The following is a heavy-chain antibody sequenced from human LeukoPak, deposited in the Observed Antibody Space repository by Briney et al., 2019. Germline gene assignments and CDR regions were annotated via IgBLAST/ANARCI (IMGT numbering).Heavy chain of an antibody. D-gene: IGHD4-11*01. Sequence: YPSETLSLTCTVSGGSISSSSYYWGWIRQPPGKGLEWIGSIYYSGSTYYNPSLKSRVTISVDTSKNQFSLKLSSVTAADTAVYYCAAQRGGDYRMGYWGQGTLVTVSS. CDR2: IYYSGST. CDR3: AAQRGGDYRMGY. V-gene: IGHV4-39*07. J-gene: IGHJ4*02. CDR1: GGSISSSSYY.